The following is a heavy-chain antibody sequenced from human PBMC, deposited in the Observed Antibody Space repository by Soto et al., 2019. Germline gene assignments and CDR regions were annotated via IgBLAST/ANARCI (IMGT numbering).Heavy chain of an antibody. CDR3: ARVHSGLYSGHGLDV. J-gene: IGHJ6*02. V-gene: IGHV4-59*02. Sequence: PSETLSLTCTVSGASVSSYFWSWVRQPPGKGLEWIGYIYNSGRTNYNPSIKSRVTITLDTSDNDFSLRLTSLTAADTAVYYCARVHSGLYSGHGLDVWGQGTTVTVSS. CDR1: GASVSSYF. D-gene: IGHD6-25*01. CDR2: IYNSGRT.